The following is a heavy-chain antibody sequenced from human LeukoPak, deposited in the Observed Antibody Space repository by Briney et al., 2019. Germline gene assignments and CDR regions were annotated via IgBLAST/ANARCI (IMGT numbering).Heavy chain of an antibody. Sequence: SGGSLRLSCAASGFTVSSNYMSWVRQAPGKGLEWVSVIYSGGSTYYADSVKGRFTISRDNSKNTLYLQMNSLRAEDTAVYYCARGRGYCSSTSCYEGIDYWGQGTLVTVSS. J-gene: IGHJ4*02. CDR3: ARGRGYCSSTSCYEGIDY. D-gene: IGHD2-2*01. CDR2: IYSGGST. CDR1: GFTVSSNY. V-gene: IGHV3-53*01.